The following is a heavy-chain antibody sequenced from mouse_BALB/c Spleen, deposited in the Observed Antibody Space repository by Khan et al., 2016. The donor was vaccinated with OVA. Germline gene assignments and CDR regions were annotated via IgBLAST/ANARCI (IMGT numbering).Heavy chain of an antibody. D-gene: IGHD2-10*01. J-gene: IGHJ4*01. CDR3: ARAYYGNYREAMDY. Sequence: QVQLQQSGPGLVAPSQSLSITCTVSGFSLTGYGVNWVRQPPGKGLEWLGIIWCDGNTDSNSALKSRLSISKDNSKSQVFLKMNSLQTDDTAMYYCARAYYGNYREAMDYWGQGTSVTVSS. V-gene: IGHV2-6-7*01. CDR1: GFSLTGYG. CDR2: IWCDGNT.